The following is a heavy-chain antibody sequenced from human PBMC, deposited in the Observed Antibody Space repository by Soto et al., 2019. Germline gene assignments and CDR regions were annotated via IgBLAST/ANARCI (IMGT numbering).Heavy chain of an antibody. Sequence: EVQLVESGGGLVQPGRSLRLSCAASGFTFRDHVMHWVRQAPGKGVEWVAGLSWDSEKIDYADSIRGRFTIAIDNAKNSLYLQMSRLRVDDTAFYYCTKNLGTTGTTWTDYWGQGTLVTVSS. D-gene: IGHD1-1*01. CDR1: GFTFRDHV. V-gene: IGHV3-9*01. CDR2: LSWDSEKI. J-gene: IGHJ4*02. CDR3: TKNLGTTGTTWTDY.